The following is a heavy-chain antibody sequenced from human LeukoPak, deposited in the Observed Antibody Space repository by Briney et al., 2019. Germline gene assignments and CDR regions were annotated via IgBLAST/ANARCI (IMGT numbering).Heavy chain of an antibody. J-gene: IGHJ4*02. Sequence: GGSLRLSCAASGFTFNNYAMSWVRQAPGKGLEWVSAISGSGVSTYYADSVKGRFTISRDNSKNTLYLQSNSLRAEDTAVYYCARGGSYTSGWYGYWGQGTLITVSS. CDR2: ISGSGVST. CDR3: ARGGSYTSGWYGY. V-gene: IGHV3-23*01. CDR1: GFTFNNYA. D-gene: IGHD6-19*01.